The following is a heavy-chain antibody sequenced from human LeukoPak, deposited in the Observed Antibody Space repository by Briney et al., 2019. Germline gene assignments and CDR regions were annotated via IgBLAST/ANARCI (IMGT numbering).Heavy chain of an antibody. CDR2: TYYRSKRYN. Sequence: SQTLSLTCAISGDSLSSNIAAWHWLRQSPSRGLEWLGRTYYRSKRYNDYAVSVKSRITINPDTSKNQFSLQLNSVTPEDTAVYYCARSITTAGNYFDYWGQGTLVTVSS. CDR3: ARSITTAGNYFDY. D-gene: IGHD6-13*01. CDR1: GDSLSSNIAA. J-gene: IGHJ4*02. V-gene: IGHV6-1*01.